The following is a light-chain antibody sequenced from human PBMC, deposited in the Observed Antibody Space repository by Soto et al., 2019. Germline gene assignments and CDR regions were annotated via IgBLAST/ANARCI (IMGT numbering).Light chain of an antibody. Sequence: QSVLTQPPSVSGAPGQRVTISCTGGSSNIGAGHDVHWYQQLPGTAPKLLIYGNGNRPSGVPDRFSGSKSGTSASLAITGLQAEDEADYYCQSYDSSLSGSEVFGTGTQVTVL. J-gene: IGLJ1*01. CDR3: QSYDSSLSGSEV. CDR1: SSNIGAGHD. CDR2: GNG. V-gene: IGLV1-40*01.